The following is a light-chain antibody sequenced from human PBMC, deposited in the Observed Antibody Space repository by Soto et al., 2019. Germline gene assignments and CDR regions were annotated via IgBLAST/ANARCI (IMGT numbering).Light chain of an antibody. CDR1: SSNIGAGYD. J-gene: IGLJ2*01. V-gene: IGLV1-40*01. Sequence: QSVLTQPPSVSGAPGQRVTISCTGSSSNIGAGYDVHWYQKLPGTAPKLLISGNTNRPSGVPDRFSGSKSGTSASLAITGHQAEDEANYYCQSYDNTLGVVFGGGTTLPVL. CDR3: QSYDNTLGVV. CDR2: GNT.